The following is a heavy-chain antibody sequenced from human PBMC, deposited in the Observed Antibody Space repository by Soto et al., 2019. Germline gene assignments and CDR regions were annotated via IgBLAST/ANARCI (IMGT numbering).Heavy chain of an antibody. Sequence: SETLSLPCHVSGYSMTSGDYSWSWIRQPPGKGLEWLGYIYRTGNTHYSPSLKSRVSISQDRSKNQFSLELTSVTAADTAVYYCARGDYQYSIDYWGQGTLVTVSS. CDR1: GYSMTSGDYS. D-gene: IGHD2-2*01. CDR3: ARGDYQYSIDY. CDR2: IYRTGNT. J-gene: IGHJ4*02. V-gene: IGHV4-30-2*01.